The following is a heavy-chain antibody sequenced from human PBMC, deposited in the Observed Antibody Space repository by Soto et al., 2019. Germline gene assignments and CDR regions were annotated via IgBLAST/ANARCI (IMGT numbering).Heavy chain of an antibody. CDR3: ASWSFLRSGALFHGLDV. CDR1: GGSFTGFY. CDR2: INHGGTA. Sequence: QVQLQQWGAGLLKPSETLSLTCAVHGGSFTGFYWDWVRQPPGKGLEWIGEINHGGTANYKPSLKSRVSISVDMSKTQFSLKLPSGTADDTALYFCASWSFLRSGALFHGLDVWGQGTTVTVSS. V-gene: IGHV4-34*01. J-gene: IGHJ6*02. D-gene: IGHD3-10*01.